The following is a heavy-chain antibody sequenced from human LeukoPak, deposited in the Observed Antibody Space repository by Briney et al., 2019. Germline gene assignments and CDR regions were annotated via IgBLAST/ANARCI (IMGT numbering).Heavy chain of an antibody. Sequence: SETLSLTCAVYGGSFSGYYWSWIRQPPGKGLEWIGEINHSGSTNYNPSLKSRVTISVDTSKNQFSLKLSSVTAADTAVYYCARHVGYSSGWRLDYWGQGTLVTVSS. CDR3: ARHVGYSSGWRLDY. CDR2: INHSGST. J-gene: IGHJ4*02. CDR1: GGSFSGYY. V-gene: IGHV4-34*01. D-gene: IGHD6-19*01.